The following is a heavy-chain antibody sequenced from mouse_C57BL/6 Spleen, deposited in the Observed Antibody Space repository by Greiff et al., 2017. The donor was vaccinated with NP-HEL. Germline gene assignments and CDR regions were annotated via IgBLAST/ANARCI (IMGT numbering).Heavy chain of an antibody. Sequence: VKLVESGAELARPGASVKLSCKASGYTFTSYGLSWVKQRTGQGLEWIGEIYPRSGNTYYNEKFKGKATLTADKSSSTAYMELRSLTSEDSAVYFCARSELTGTPWFAYWGQGTLVTVSA. D-gene: IGHD4-1*01. CDR1: GYTFTSYG. V-gene: IGHV1-81*01. J-gene: IGHJ3*01. CDR2: IYPRSGNT. CDR3: ARSELTGTPWFAY.